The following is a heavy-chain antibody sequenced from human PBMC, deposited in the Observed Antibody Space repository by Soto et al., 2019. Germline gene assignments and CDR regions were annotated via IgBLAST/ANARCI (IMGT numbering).Heavy chain of an antibody. CDR3: ARDLVGVTY. V-gene: IGHV3-21*06. CDR1: GFTLSSYS. CDR2: ISSSSNYI. Sequence: EVQLVESGGGLVKPGGSLRLSCSASGFTLSSYSMNWVRQAPGKGLEWVSSISSSSNYIYYADSVKGRFTISRDNAKNSLYLQMNSLRAEDTAVYYCARDLVGVTYWGQGTLVTVSS. J-gene: IGHJ4*02. D-gene: IGHD1-26*01.